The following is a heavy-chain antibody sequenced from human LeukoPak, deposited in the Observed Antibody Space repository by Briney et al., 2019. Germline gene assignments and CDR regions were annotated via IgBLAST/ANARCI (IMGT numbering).Heavy chain of an antibody. J-gene: IGHJ3*02. CDR3: GSYYVHGAFDI. CDR1: GFTFSTYE. Sequence: PGGSLRLSCVGSGFTFSTYEMNWVRQAPGKGLEWLSFISRGGFEIHYAASVEGRFTISRDNTKNTLYLQMTSLRDEDTAVYYCGSYYVHGAFDIWGQGTMVTVSS. D-gene: IGHD2/OR15-2a*01. CDR2: ISRGGFEI. V-gene: IGHV3-48*03.